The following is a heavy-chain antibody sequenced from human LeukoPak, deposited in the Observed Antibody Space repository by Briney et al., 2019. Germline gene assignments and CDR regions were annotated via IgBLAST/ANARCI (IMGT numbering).Heavy chain of an antibody. J-gene: IGHJ4*02. V-gene: IGHV4-34*01. CDR2: INHSGST. D-gene: IGHD5-12*01. CDR3: ARGQWLRLPNY. CDR1: GGSFSGYY. Sequence: SETLSLTCAVYGGSFSGYYWSWIRQPPGKGLEWIGEINHSGSTNYNPSLKSRVTISVDTSKNQFSLKLSSVTAADTAVYYCARGQWLRLPNYWGQGTLVTVS.